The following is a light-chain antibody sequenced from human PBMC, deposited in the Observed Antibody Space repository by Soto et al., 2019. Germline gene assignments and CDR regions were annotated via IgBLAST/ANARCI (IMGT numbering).Light chain of an antibody. CDR2: RAS. V-gene: IGKV1-5*03. Sequence: DIQMTQDTSTLSGSLRNRVTITCRASQNISSWLAWYQLKPGKAPKLLIYRASTLESGVPSRFSGSGSGTEFTLTISSLQPDDFATYYCQHYNSYSEAFGQGTKVDIK. J-gene: IGKJ1*01. CDR1: QNISSW. CDR3: QHYNSYSEA.